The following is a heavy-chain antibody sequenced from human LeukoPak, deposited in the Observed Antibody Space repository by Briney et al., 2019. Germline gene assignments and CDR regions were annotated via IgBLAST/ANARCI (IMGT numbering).Heavy chain of an antibody. D-gene: IGHD3-22*01. CDR3: ARDYYAGYDY. Sequence: GGSLRVSCAASGFTFSSYWMHWVRQAPGKGLVWVSRINSDGSSTSYEDSVKGRFTISRANAKNTLYLQMTSLRAEDTAVYYCARDYYAGYDYWGQGTLVTVSS. V-gene: IGHV3-74*01. CDR2: INSDGSST. CDR1: GFTFSSYW. J-gene: IGHJ4*02.